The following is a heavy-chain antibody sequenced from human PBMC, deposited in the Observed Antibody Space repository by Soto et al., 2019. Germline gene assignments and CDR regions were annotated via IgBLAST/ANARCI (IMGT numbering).Heavy chain of an antibody. D-gene: IGHD2-2*01. J-gene: IGHJ6*02. CDR2: INAGNGNT. Sequence: GASVKVSCKASGYTFNSYGISWARQAPGKRLEWMGWINAGNGNTKYSQKFQGRVTITTDTSTSTAYMELSSLRSEDTAVYYCAGPNCSSTSCYGPDTYYYYGMDVWGQGTTVTVSS. CDR1: GYTFNSYG. CDR3: AGPNCSSTSCYGPDTYYYYGMDV. V-gene: IGHV1-3*01.